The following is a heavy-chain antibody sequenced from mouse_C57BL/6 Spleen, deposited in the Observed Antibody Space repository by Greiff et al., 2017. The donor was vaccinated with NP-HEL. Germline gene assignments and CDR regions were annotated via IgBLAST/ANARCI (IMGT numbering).Heavy chain of an antibody. D-gene: IGHD3-1*01. J-gene: IGHJ2*01. CDR2: INPSSGYT. V-gene: IGHV1-4*01. Sequence: QVQLQQSGAELARPGASVKMSCKASGYTFTSYTMHWVKQRPGQGLEWIGYINPSSGYTKYNQKFKDKATLTADKASRTSYMQMSSLTSEDSAVYYCARDRGEDWGQGTTLTVSS. CDR1: GYTFTSYT. CDR3: ARDRGED.